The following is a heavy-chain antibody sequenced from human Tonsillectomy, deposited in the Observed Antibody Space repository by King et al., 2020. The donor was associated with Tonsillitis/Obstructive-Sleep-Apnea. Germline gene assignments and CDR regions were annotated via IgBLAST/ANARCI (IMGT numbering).Heavy chain of an antibody. J-gene: IGHJ4*02. CDR2: ISSTGSTI. Sequence: VQLVESGGDLVQPGGSLRLSCAASGFTFSSYEMSWVRQAPGKGLEWVAYISSTGSTIYYADSVRGRFTISRDNAKNSLYLQMNSLRAEDTAVYYCARAENFWSAPFDYWGQGTLVTVYS. CDR1: GFTFSSYE. V-gene: IGHV3-48*03. D-gene: IGHD3-3*01. CDR3: ARAENFWSAPFDY.